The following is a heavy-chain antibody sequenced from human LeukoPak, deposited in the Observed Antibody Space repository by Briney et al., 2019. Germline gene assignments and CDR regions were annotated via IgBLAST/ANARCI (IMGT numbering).Heavy chain of an antibody. J-gene: IGHJ6*03. CDR2: IYTSGST. D-gene: IGHD3-16*01. Sequence: SETLSLTCTVSGGSISSYYWSWIRQPAGKGLEWIGRIYTSGSTNYNPSLKSRVTISVDTSKNQFSLKLSSVTAADTAVYYCARHPRYDYAGGYYYMDVWGKGTTVTVSS. CDR1: GGSISSYY. CDR3: ARHPRYDYAGGYYYMDV. V-gene: IGHV4-4*07.